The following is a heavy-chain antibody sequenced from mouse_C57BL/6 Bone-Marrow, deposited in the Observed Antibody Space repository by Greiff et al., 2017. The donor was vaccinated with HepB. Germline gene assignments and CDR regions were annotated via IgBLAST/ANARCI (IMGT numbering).Heavy chain of an antibody. Sequence: VQLQQPGAELVRPGSSVKLSCKASGYTFTSYWMDWVKQRPGQGLEWIGNIYPSDSETHYNQKFKDKATLTVDKSSSTAYMQLSSLTSEDSAVYYCAMTAQATYAMDYWGQGTSVTVSS. D-gene: IGHD3-2*02. CDR1: GYTFTSYW. J-gene: IGHJ4*01. CDR2: IYPSDSET. V-gene: IGHV1-61*01. CDR3: AMTAQATYAMDY.